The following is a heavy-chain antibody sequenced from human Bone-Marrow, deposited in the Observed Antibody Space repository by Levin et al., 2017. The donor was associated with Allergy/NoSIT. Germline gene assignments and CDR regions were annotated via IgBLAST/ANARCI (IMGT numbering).Heavy chain of an antibody. D-gene: IGHD5-18*01. Sequence: GESLKISCAASGFTFSTYGMHWVRQAPGKGLEWVATISYDGSNEHYADSVKGRLTISRDNSKNTLYVQMNSLRPEDTAVYYCAKDLFPWSVETATPPGGWVQGTLVTVSS. CDR1: GFTFSTYG. V-gene: IGHV3-30*18. CDR3: AKDLFPWSVETATPPGG. J-gene: IGHJ4*02. CDR2: ISYDGSNE.